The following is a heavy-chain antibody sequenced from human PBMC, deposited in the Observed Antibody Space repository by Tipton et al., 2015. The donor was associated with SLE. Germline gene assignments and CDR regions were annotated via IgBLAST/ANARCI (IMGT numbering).Heavy chain of an antibody. J-gene: IGHJ3*02. D-gene: IGHD3-10*01. CDR2: ISSSGDDT. CDR3: ARGSSNAFDI. CDR1: GFTFSSYG. V-gene: IGHV3-23*01. Sequence: GSLRLSCAASGFTFSSYGMTWVRQAPGKGLEWVSVISSSGDDTHYADSVKGRFTISRDNSKYTLYLQMNSLRAEDTAVYYCARGSSNAFDIWGQGTMVTVSS.